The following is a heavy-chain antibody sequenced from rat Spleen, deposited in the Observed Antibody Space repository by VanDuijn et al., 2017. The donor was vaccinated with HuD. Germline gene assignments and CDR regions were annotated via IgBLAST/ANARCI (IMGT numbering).Heavy chain of an antibody. Sequence: EVQLVESGGGLVQPGRSLKLSCAASGFTFSNFPMAWVRQAPKKGLEWVASITTGGAITSYRDSVKGRFTISRDNAKSTLYLQMDSLRSEDTATYYCATVGPDWEFYFDYWGQGVMVTVSS. CDR2: ITTGGAIT. V-gene: IGHV5-25*01. CDR3: ATVGPDWEFYFDY. J-gene: IGHJ2*01. CDR1: GFTFSNFP. D-gene: IGHD5-1*01.